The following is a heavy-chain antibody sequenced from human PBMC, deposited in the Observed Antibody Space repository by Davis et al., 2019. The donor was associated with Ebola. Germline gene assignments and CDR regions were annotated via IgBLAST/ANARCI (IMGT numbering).Heavy chain of an antibody. Sequence: MPSETLSLTCAVSGGSISSGGYSWSWIRQPPGKGLEWIGYIYHSGSTYYNPSLKSRVTISVDRSKNQFSLKLSSVTAADTAVYYCARESPAARGYGAFDIWGQGTMVTVSS. CDR1: GGSISSGGYS. V-gene: IGHV4-30-2*01. CDR3: ARESPAARGYGAFDI. CDR2: IYHSGST. J-gene: IGHJ3*02. D-gene: IGHD3-16*01.